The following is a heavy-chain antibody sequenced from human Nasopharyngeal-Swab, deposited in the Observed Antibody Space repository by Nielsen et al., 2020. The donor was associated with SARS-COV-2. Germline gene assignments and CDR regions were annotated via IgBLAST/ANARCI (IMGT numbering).Heavy chain of an antibody. CDR2: ISWNSGSI. CDR3: AKVVAAHYYYGMDV. Sequence: WIRQPPGKGLEWVSGISWNSGSIGYADSVKGRFTISRDNAKNSQYLQMNSLRAEDTALYYCAKVVAAHYYYGMDVWGQGTTVTVSS. J-gene: IGHJ6*02. V-gene: IGHV3-9*01. D-gene: IGHD2-15*01.